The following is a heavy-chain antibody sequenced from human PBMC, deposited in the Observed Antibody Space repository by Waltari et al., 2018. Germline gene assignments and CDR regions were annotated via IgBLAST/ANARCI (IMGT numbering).Heavy chain of an antibody. D-gene: IGHD2-15*01. CDR3: ARHGRIRAVALIDY. Sequence: QVQLHQWGAGLMKPSETLSLTCAVYGGSFSGYYWTWIRQPPGKGLEWIGEINDSGSTNYNSALNARVSRSLDTSKNQVSLKLTSVTAADTALYYCARHGRIRAVALIDYWGQGTLVTVSS. V-gene: IGHV4-34*01. CDR2: INDSGST. CDR1: GGSFSGYY. J-gene: IGHJ4*02.